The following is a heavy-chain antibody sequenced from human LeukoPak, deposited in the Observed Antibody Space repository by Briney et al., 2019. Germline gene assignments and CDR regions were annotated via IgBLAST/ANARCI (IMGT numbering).Heavy chain of an antibody. D-gene: IGHD3-16*01. CDR2: IYYSGST. V-gene: IGHV4-30-4*08. CDR3: ARDYGHYYYYYMDV. Sequence: SETLSLTCTVSGGSISSGSYYWSWIRQPPGKGLEWIGYIYYSGSTYYNPSLKSRVTLSVDTSKNQFSLKLSSVTAADTAVYYCARDYGHYYYYYMDVWGKGTTVTVSS. J-gene: IGHJ6*03. CDR1: GGSISSGSYY.